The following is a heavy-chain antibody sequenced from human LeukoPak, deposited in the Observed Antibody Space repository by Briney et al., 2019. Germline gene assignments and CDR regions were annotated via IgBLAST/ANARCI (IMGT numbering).Heavy chain of an antibody. CDR3: TRVVPAAYGYSSSWYEYYFDY. D-gene: IGHD6-13*01. Sequence: GGSLRLSCTASGFTFGDYAMSWFRQAPGKGLEWVGFIRSKAYGGTTEYAASVKGRFTISRDDSKSIAYLQMNSLKTEDTAVYYCTRVVPAAYGYSSSWYEYYFDYWGQGTLVTVSS. J-gene: IGHJ4*02. CDR2: IRSKAYGGTT. CDR1: GFTFGDYA. V-gene: IGHV3-49*03.